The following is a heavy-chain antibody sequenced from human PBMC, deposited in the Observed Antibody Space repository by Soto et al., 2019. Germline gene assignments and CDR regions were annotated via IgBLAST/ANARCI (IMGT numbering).Heavy chain of an antibody. V-gene: IGHV1-2*04. Sequence: GASVKVSCKASGYTFTGYYMHWVRQAPGQGLEWMGWINPNSGGTNYAQKFQGWVTMTRDTSISTAYMELSRLRSDDTAVYYCARSAVPIVVVPAARSWFDLWGQGTLVTVSS. D-gene: IGHD2-2*01. CDR3: ARSAVPIVVVPAARSWFDL. J-gene: IGHJ5*02. CDR2: INPNSGGT. CDR1: GYTFTGYY.